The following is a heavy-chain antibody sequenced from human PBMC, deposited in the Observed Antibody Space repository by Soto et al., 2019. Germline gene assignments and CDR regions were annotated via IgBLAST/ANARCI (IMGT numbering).Heavy chain of an antibody. J-gene: IGHJ6*02. CDR2: ISGSGGST. D-gene: IGHD2-2*01. CDR1: GFTFSSYA. V-gene: IGHV3-23*01. CDR3: AKDDCSSTSCPYSYYYGMDV. Sequence: GGSLRLSCAASGFTFSSYAMSWVRQAPGKGLEWVSAISGSGGSTYYADSVKGRFTISRDNSKNTLYLQMNSLRAEDTAIYYCAKDDCSSTSCPYSYYYGMDVWGQGTTVTVSS.